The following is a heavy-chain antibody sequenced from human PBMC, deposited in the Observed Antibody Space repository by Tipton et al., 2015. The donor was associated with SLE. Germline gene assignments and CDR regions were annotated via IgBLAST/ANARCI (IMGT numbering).Heavy chain of an antibody. Sequence: TLSLTCALYGGSFTGYYWSWIRQPPGKGLEWIGEINHSGSTNYNPSLKSRVTISVDASKNQFSLKLSSVTAADTAVYYCARGTPAVAAAGRRAFDIWGQGTMVTVSS. D-gene: IGHD6-13*01. J-gene: IGHJ3*02. CDR2: INHSGST. CDR3: ARGTPAVAAAGRRAFDI. V-gene: IGHV4-34*01. CDR1: GGSFTGYY.